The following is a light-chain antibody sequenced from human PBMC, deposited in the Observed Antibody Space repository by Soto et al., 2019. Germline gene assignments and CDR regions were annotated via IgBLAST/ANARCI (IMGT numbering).Light chain of an antibody. Sequence: EIVMTQSPATLSVSPGERATLSCRASQSVSSNLAWYQQKPGRAPRLLIYGASTRATGIPARFSGSGSGTEFTLTISSLQSEDSAVYFCQQRSSWPSITFGQGTRLEI. CDR3: QQRSSWPSIT. CDR2: GAS. J-gene: IGKJ5*01. V-gene: IGKV3-15*01. CDR1: QSVSSN.